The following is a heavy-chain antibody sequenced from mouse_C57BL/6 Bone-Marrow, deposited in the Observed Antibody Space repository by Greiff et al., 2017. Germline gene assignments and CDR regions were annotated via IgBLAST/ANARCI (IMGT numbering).Heavy chain of an antibody. CDR1: GYTFTSYW. CDR3: SRQRRGWFAY. CDR2: IYPGSGST. J-gene: IGHJ3*01. Sequence: VQLQQPGAELVKPGASVKMSCTASGYTFTSYWITWVKQRPGQGLEWIGDIYPGSGSTNYNEKFKSKATLTGDTSSSTAYMHLSSLTSEDSAVYYCSRQRRGWFAYWGQGTLVTVSA. V-gene: IGHV1-55*01.